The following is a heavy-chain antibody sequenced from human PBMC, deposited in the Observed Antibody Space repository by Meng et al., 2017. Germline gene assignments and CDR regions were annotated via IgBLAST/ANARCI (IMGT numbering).Heavy chain of an antibody. D-gene: IGHD3-10*01. CDR3: ARDAGITMVRGVIIGY. CDR1: GYTFTSYA. Sequence: QGQVLQLGSDLKKPGASVKVSCKASGYTFTSYAMNWVRQAPGQGLEWMGWINTNTGNPTYAQGFTGRFVFSLDTSVSTAYLQISSLKAEDTAVYYCARDAGITMVRGVIIGYWGQGTLVTVSS. J-gene: IGHJ4*02. V-gene: IGHV7-4-1*02. CDR2: INTNTGNP.